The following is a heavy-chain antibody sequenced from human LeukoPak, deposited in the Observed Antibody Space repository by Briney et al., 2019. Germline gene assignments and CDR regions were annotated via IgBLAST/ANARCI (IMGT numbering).Heavy chain of an antibody. J-gene: IGHJ4*02. D-gene: IGHD6-13*01. Sequence: ASVKVSCKASGYTFTSYYIHWVRQAPGQGLEWMGIINPSSGSTTYAQKFQGRVAMTRDTSTSRVYMEVSSLRSEDTAVYYCARTYSSSDEFDYWGQGTLVTVSS. CDR1: GYTFTSYY. V-gene: IGHV1-46*01. CDR3: ARTYSSSDEFDY. CDR2: INPSSGST.